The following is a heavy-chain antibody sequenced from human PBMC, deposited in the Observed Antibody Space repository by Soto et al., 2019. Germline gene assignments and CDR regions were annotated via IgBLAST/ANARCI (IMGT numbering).Heavy chain of an antibody. J-gene: IGHJ6*02. D-gene: IGHD3-3*01. CDR3: ARLYDFWSALLWDYYYYYGMDV. CDR1: GYTFTSYG. Sequence: ASVKVSCKASGYTFTSYGISWVRQAPGQGLEWMGWISAYNGNTNYAQKLQGRVTMTTDTSTSTAYMELRSLRSDDTAVYYCARLYDFWSALLWDYYYYYGMDVWGQGTTVTSP. CDR2: ISAYNGNT. V-gene: IGHV1-18*04.